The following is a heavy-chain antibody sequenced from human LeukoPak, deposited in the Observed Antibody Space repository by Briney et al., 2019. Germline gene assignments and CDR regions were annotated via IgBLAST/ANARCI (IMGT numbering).Heavy chain of an antibody. CDR3: ARDAWPFGTY. CDR2: ISSSGSTI. J-gene: IGHJ4*02. D-gene: IGHD1-1*01. V-gene: IGHV3-48*03. CDR1: GFTFSSYE. Sequence: PGGSLRLSCAASGFTFSSYEMNWVRQAPEKGLEWISYISSSGSTIYYADSVRGRFTISRDNAMNSLYLQMNSLRAEDTAVYYCARDAWPFGTYWGQGTLVTVSS.